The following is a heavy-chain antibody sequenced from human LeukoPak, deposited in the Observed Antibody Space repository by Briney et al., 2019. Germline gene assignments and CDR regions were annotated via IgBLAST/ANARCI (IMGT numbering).Heavy chain of an antibody. V-gene: IGHV3-21*01. CDR2: ISSSSSYI. D-gene: IGHD3-10*01. J-gene: IGHJ4*02. CDR1: GFTFSRYS. CDR3: ARGRTKGLLWFGEYDY. Sequence: PGRSLRLSCAASGFTFSRYSMNWVRQAPGKGLEWVSSISSSSSYIYYADSVKGRFTISRDNAKNSLYLQMNSLRAEDTAVYYCARGRTKGLLWFGEYDYWGQGTLVTVSS.